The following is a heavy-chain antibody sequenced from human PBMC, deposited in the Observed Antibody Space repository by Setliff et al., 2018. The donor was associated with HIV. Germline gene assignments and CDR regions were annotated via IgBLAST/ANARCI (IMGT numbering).Heavy chain of an antibody. Sequence: SETLSLTCAVYGGPFSGFYYSWIRQAPGKGLEWIGEINPSGSTNYNPSLKSRVTISVDTSKYQVSLNLNSVTAADTAVYYCARHFYGYYGSNGLPIQYWGQGTLVTVSS. CDR1: GGPFSGFY. D-gene: IGHD3-22*01. CDR2: INPSGST. CDR3: ARHFYGYYGSNGLPIQY. J-gene: IGHJ4*02. V-gene: IGHV4-34*01.